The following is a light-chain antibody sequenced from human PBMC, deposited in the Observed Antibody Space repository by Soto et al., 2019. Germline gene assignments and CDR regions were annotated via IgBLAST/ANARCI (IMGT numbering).Light chain of an antibody. V-gene: IGKV1-33*01. CDR3: QQYDNLFT. J-gene: IGKJ3*01. CDR1: QDISNY. Sequence: DIPMTQSPSSLSASVGDRVTITCQASQDISNYLNWYQQKPGKAPKLLIYDASNLETGVPSRFSGSGSGTEFTFTISRLQPEDFGTYYCQQYDNLFTFGPGTKVDI. CDR2: DAS.